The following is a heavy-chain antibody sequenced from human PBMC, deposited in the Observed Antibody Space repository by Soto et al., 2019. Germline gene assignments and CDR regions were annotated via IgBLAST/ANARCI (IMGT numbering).Heavy chain of an antibody. Sequence: PGGSLRLSCAASGFTFSSYSMNWVRQAPGKGLEWVSSISSSSSYIYYADSVKGRFTISRDNAKNSLYLQMNSLRAEDTAVYYCARDGHYDILTGPEQFDPWGQGTLVTVSS. CDR3: ARDGHYDILTGPEQFDP. J-gene: IGHJ5*02. CDR1: GFTFSSYS. V-gene: IGHV3-21*01. CDR2: ISSSSSYI. D-gene: IGHD3-9*01.